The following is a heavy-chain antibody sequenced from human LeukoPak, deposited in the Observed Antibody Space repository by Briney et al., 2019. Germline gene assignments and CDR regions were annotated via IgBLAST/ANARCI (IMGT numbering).Heavy chain of an antibody. Sequence: GGSLRLSWAASGFTFSSYWMSWVRQAPGKGLEWVANIKQDGSEKYYVDSVKGRFTISRDNAKNSLYLQMNSLRAEDTAVYYCARGRDYYDSSGYYPTDYWGQGTLVTVSS. CDR3: ARGRDYYDSSGYYPTDY. CDR1: GFTFSSYW. J-gene: IGHJ4*02. D-gene: IGHD3-22*01. CDR2: IKQDGSEK. V-gene: IGHV3-7*01.